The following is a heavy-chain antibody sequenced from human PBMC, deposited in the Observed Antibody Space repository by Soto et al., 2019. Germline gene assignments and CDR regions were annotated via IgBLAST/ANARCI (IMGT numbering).Heavy chain of an antibody. CDR3: AGGAGWEQEY. CDR2: INQDGSAK. V-gene: IGHV3-7*05. CDR1: GFTFNNYF. Sequence: EVQLVESGGGLVQPGGSLRLSCAASGFTFNNYFMTWVRQAPGKGLEWVANINQDGSAKHYVDSVRGRFTTSRDNAKNSLHLEMNSLRVEDTAVYFCAGGAGWEQEYWGLRILVTVSS. D-gene: IGHD1-26*01. J-gene: IGHJ4*02.